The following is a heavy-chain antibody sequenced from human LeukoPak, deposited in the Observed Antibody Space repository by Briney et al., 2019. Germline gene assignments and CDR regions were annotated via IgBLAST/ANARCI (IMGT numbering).Heavy chain of an antibody. D-gene: IGHD3-3*01. CDR2: ISSSSSYI. J-gene: IGHJ6*02. CDR1: GFTFSSYS. V-gene: IGHV3-21*01. CDR3: ARDARHYDFWSGYYYGMDV. Sequence: PGGSLRLSCAASGFTFSSYSMNWVRQAPGKGLEWVSSISSSSSYIYYADSVKGRFTISRDNAKNSLYLQMNSLRAGDTAVYYCARDARHYDFWSGYYYGMDVWGQGTTVTVSS.